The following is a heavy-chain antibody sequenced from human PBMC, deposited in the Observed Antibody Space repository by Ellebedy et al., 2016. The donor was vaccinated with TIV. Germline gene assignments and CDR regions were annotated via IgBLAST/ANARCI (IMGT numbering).Heavy chain of an antibody. CDR3: ARPYDY. J-gene: IGHJ4*02. Sequence: GESLKISXAASGFTFSSSWMHWVRQGPEKGLVWVSGINSDGSTITYAESVKGRFTMSRDNAKNTLYLQMNSLRAEDTAVYYCARPYDYWGQGTLVTVSS. CDR1: GFTFSSSW. CDR2: INSDGSTI. V-gene: IGHV3-74*01.